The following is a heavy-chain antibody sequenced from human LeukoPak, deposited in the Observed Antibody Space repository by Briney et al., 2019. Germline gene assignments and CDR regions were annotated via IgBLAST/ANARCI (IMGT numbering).Heavy chain of an antibody. J-gene: IGHJ4*02. CDR3: ARDFYSGSYYFNY. D-gene: IGHD1-26*01. Sequence: GGSLRLSCAASGFTFSSYAMHWVRQAPGKGLEWVAVISYDGSNKYYADSVKGRFTISRDNSKNTLYLQMNSLRAEDTAVYYCARDFYSGSYYFNYWGQGTLVTVSS. CDR2: ISYDGSNK. CDR1: GFTFSSYA. V-gene: IGHV3-30-3*01.